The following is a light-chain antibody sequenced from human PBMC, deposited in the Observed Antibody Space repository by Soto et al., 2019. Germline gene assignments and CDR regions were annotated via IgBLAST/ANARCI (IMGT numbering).Light chain of an antibody. V-gene: IGLV2-8*01. CDR2: EVS. CDR1: SSDVGSYNS. Sequence: QSALTQPPSASGSPGQSVTISCTGTSSDVGSYNSVSWYRQHPGKAPELMIYEVSKRPSWLPARFSGQKSGNTASLTVSRRQAEAESDYYFSSYGGRNTYVVGTWNKVT. CDR3: SSYGGRNTYV. J-gene: IGLJ1*01.